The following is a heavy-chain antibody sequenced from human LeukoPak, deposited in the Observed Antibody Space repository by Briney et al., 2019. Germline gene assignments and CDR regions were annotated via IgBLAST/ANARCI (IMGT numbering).Heavy chain of an antibody. V-gene: IGHV4-34*01. CDR1: GGSFSGYY. CDR2: INHSGSN. Sequence: PSETLSLTCAVYGGSFSGYYWSWIRQPPGKGLEWIGEINHSGSNNYNTSLKSRVTISVETSKNQFSLKLSSVTAADTAVYYCATATYGGPYDYWGQGTLVTVSS. D-gene: IGHD4-23*01. CDR3: ATATYGGPYDY. J-gene: IGHJ4*02.